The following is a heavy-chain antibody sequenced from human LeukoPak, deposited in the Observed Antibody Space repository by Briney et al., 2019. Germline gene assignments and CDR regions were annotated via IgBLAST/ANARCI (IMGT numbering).Heavy chain of an antibody. D-gene: IGHD3-3*01. Sequence: GGSLRLSCTASGFPFSNYALSWVRQAPGEGLEWVAAISGGGVKTYYAESVKGRFTVSRDNSENTLHLQMNSLRVDDTAVYYCXKEGXGYDFXXGXTFDVWGRGTMVSVSS. CDR1: GFPFSNYA. V-gene: IGHV3-23*01. CDR3: XKEGXGYDFXXGXTFDV. CDR2: ISGGGVKT. J-gene: IGHJ3*01.